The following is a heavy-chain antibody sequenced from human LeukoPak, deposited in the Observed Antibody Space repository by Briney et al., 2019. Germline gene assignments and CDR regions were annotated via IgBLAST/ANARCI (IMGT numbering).Heavy chain of an antibody. CDR1: GGSISSGGYS. J-gene: IGHJ4*02. Sequence: SETLSLTCAVSGGSISSGGYSWSWIRQPPGKGLEWIGYIYHSGSTYYNPSLKSRVTISVDRSKNQCSLKLSSVTAADTAVYYCARTSGSYYFDYWGQGTLVTVSS. CDR3: ARTSGSYYFDY. CDR2: IYHSGST. D-gene: IGHD1-26*01. V-gene: IGHV4-30-2*01.